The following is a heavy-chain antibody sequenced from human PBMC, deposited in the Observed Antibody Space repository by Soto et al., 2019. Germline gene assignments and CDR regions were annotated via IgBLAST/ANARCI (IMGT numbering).Heavy chain of an antibody. D-gene: IGHD2-8*01. J-gene: IGHJ5*02. V-gene: IGHV3-7*01. Sequence: EVQVVESGGALVQPGGSLRLSCAASGFTFSSHWMTWVRQVPGKGLEWVANINQDGSDQYYVDSVKGRFTISRDNAKNSLCLRMNILRVEDTAVYYCATSMRHTLNPWGQGTLVTVSS. CDR2: INQDGSDQ. CDR3: ATSMRHTLNP. CDR1: GFTFSSHW.